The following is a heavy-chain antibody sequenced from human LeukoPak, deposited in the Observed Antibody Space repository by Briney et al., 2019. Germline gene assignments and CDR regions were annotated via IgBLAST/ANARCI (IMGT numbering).Heavy chain of an antibody. CDR3: ARGEEKATITALDS. V-gene: IGHV3-21*01. J-gene: IGHJ4*02. D-gene: IGHD5-24*01. CDR1: GFTFSNYD. CDR2: ISSSSSYI. Sequence: AGSLRLPCAASGFTFSNYDMHWVRQAPGKGLDWVSAISSSSSYIYYADSIKGRFTISRDNAENSLYLQMNSLRAVDTAVYFCARGEEKATITALDSWGPGTLVTVSS.